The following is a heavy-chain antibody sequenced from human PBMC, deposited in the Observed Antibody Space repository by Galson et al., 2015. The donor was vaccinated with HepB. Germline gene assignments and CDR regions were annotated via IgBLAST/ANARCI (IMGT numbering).Heavy chain of an antibody. J-gene: IGHJ6*03. V-gene: IGHV1-18*01. D-gene: IGHD3-10*01. CDR1: GYTFTSYS. CDR2: ISAYNGNT. Sequence: SVKVSCKASGYTFTSYSISWVRQAPGQGLEWMGCISAYNGNTNYVQKVQGRVTMTTDTSTSTAYMELRSLTSDDTAVYYCARDPYWGGSGSYSMDVWGKGTTVTVSS. CDR3: ARDPYWGGSGSYSMDV.